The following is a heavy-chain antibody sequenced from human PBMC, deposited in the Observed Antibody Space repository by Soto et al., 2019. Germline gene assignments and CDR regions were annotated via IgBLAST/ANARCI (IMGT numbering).Heavy chain of an antibody. D-gene: IGHD2-15*01. V-gene: IGHV1-18*01. CDR1: GYTFTSYG. J-gene: IGHJ4*02. CDR2: ISAYNGNT. Sequence: QVQLVQSGAEVKKPGASVKVSCKASGYTFTSYGISWVRQAPGQGLEWMGWISAYNGNTNYAQKLQGRVTMTTDTSTSTADMELRSLRADDTAVYYCARDRVDCSGGSGYPETDYWGQGTLVTVSS. CDR3: ARDRVDCSGGSGYPETDY.